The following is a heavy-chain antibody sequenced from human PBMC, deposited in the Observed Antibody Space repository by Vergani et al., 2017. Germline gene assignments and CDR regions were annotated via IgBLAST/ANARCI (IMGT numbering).Heavy chain of an antibody. CDR3: ASSAGLHRLYWYFDL. J-gene: IGHJ2*01. CDR2: ISGSGGST. CDR1: GFTFSSYA. Sequence: EVQLVESGGGLLQPGGSLRLSCAASGFTFSSYAMSWVRQAPGKGLEWVSAISGSGGSTYYADSVKGRFTISRDNAKNSLYLQMISLRAEDTAVYYCASSAGLHRLYWYFDLWGRGTLVTVSS. V-gene: IGHV3-23*04. D-gene: IGHD6-13*01.